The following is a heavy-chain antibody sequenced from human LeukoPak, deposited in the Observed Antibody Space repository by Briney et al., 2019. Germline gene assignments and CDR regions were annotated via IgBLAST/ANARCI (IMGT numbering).Heavy chain of an antibody. V-gene: IGHV3-30-3*01. Sequence: GGSLRLSCTASGFTFSSYAMHWVRQAPGKGLEWVAVISYDGSNKYYADSVKGRFTISRDNSKNTLYLQMNSLRAEDTAVYYCAKVRQLVDFQHWGQGTLVTVSS. J-gene: IGHJ1*01. CDR1: GFTFSSYA. D-gene: IGHD6-6*01. CDR2: ISYDGSNK. CDR3: AKVRQLVDFQH.